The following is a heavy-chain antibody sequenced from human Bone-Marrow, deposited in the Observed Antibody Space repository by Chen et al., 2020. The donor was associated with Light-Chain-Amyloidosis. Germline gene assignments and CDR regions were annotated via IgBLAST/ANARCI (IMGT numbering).Heavy chain of an antibody. V-gene: IGHV3-48*03. CDR2: ISSSGSTI. CDR3: AKAVARWLLLQPDY. CDR1: GFTFSSYE. J-gene: IGHJ4*02. Sequence: EVQLVESGGGLVQPGRSLRLSCAASGFTFSSYEMNWVRQAPGKGLEWVSYISSSGSTIYYADSVKGRFTISRDNAKNSLYLQMNSLRAEDTAVYYCAKAVARWLLLQPDYWGQGTLVTVSS. D-gene: IGHD5-12*01.